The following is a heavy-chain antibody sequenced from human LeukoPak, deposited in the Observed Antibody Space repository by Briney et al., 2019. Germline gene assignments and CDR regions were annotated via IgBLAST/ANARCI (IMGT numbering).Heavy chain of an antibody. Sequence: GGSLRLSCAASGFTFSSYWMSWVRQAPGKGLEWVANIKKDGSEKYYVDSVKGRFTISRDNAKNSLYLQMNSLRAEDTAVYYCARGLWFGEFYGYYFDYWGQGTLVTVSS. D-gene: IGHD3-10*01. CDR1: GFTFSSYW. CDR3: ARGLWFGEFYGYYFDY. CDR2: IKKDGSEK. J-gene: IGHJ4*02. V-gene: IGHV3-7*01.